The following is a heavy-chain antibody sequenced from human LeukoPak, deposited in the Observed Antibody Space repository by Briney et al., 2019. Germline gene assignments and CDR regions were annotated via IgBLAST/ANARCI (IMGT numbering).Heavy chain of an antibody. Sequence: GGSLRLSCAASGFTFSSYWMSWVRQAPGKGLEWVANIKQDGSEKYYVDSVKGRFTISRDNAKNSLYLQMNSLRAEDTAVYYCARTVARQLVRRYYYYYMDVWGKGTTVTVSS. J-gene: IGHJ6*03. V-gene: IGHV3-7*01. CDR3: ARTVARQLVRRYYYYYMDV. CDR1: GFTFSSYW. CDR2: IKQDGSEK. D-gene: IGHD6-6*01.